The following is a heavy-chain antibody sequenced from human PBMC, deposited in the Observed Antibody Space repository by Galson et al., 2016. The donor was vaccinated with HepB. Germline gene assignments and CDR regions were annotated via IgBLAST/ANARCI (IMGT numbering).Heavy chain of an antibody. Sequence: ETLSLTCTVSGGSINSNRHYWGWIRQPPGKGLEWIASMYYTGSTYYNPSLKSRLTLSIDSSKNHFTLKLSSVTAADTAIYFCATDTVDTPLVYDYWGQGALVVVSS. V-gene: IGHV4-39*06. CDR2: MYYTGST. CDR1: GGSINSNRHY. J-gene: IGHJ4*02. D-gene: IGHD5-18*01. CDR3: ATDTVDTPLVYDY.